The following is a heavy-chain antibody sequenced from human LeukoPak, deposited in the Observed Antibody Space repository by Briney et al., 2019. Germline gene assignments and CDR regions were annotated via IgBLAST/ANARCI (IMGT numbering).Heavy chain of an antibody. D-gene: IGHD3-22*01. Sequence: GGSLRLSCAASGFTFSSYAMSWVRQAPGKGLEWVSAISGSGGSTYYADSVKGRFTISRDNSKNTLYLQMNSLRAEDTAVYYCANRRVYYYDSSGYYEDYYFDYRGQGTLVTVSS. CDR2: ISGSGGST. V-gene: IGHV3-23*01. J-gene: IGHJ4*02. CDR1: GFTFSSYA. CDR3: ANRRVYYYDSSGYYEDYYFDY.